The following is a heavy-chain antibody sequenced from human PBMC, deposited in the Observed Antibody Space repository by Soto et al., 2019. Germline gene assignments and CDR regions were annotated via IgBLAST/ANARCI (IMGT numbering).Heavy chain of an antibody. CDR1: GFSFSTYP. CDR3: GKILSTVTSYYYGMDA. CDR2: ISGSGDKT. Sequence: GVLRLSCAASGFSFSTYPMVWVRQVPGKRLEAFSSISGSGDKTYYKDSVRGRFTISRDNSRNTVDLQMNSLRPEDTAVYYCGKILSTVTSYYYGMDAWGQGTTVTVSS. V-gene: IGHV3-23*01. J-gene: IGHJ6*02. D-gene: IGHD4-17*01.